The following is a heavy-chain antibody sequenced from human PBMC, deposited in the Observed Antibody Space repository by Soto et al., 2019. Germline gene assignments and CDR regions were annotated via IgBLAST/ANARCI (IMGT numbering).Heavy chain of an antibody. D-gene: IGHD3-3*01. CDR1: GFTFSSYA. V-gene: IGHV3-23*01. CDR2: ISGSGGST. J-gene: IGHJ4*02. CDR3: AKDLTTYYDFWSGYYSFDY. Sequence: VRLSCAASGFTFSSYAMSWVRQAPGKGLEWVSAISGSGGSTYYADSVKGRFTISRDNSKNTLYLQMNSLRAEDTAVYYCAKDLTTYYDFWSGYYSFDYSGQGTLVTVSS.